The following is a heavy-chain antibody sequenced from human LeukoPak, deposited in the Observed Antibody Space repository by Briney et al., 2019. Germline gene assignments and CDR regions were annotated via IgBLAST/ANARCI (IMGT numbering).Heavy chain of an antibody. D-gene: IGHD6-6*01. Sequence: GGSLRLSCAASGFTFSNYEMNWVRQAPGKGLEWVAYTSSSGYTIYYADSVKGRFTISRDNAKNSLYLQMNSLKLEDTAVYYCAKDRETYEYTFDYWGQGTLVTVSS. V-gene: IGHV3-48*03. CDR3: AKDRETYEYTFDY. J-gene: IGHJ4*02. CDR1: GFTFSNYE. CDR2: TSSSGYTI.